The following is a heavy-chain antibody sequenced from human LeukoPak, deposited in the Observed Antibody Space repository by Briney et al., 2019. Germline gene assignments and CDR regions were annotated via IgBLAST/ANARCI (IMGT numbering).Heavy chain of an antibody. CDR3: ARDPLVGYCSGGSCSDAFDI. Sequence: PSETLSLTCTVSGGSISSYYWSWIRQPPGKGLEWIGYIYDSGSTNYNPSLKSRVTISVDTSKNQFSLKLSSVTAADTAVYYCARDPLVGYCSGGSCSDAFDIWGQGTMVTVSS. J-gene: IGHJ3*02. CDR2: IYDSGST. V-gene: IGHV4-59*01. D-gene: IGHD2-15*01. CDR1: GGSISSYY.